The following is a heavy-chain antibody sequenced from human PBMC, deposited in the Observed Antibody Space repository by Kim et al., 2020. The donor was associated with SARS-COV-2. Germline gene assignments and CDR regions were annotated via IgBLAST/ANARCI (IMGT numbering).Heavy chain of an antibody. CDR3: ATHSSSWYSGGMDV. D-gene: IGHD6-13*01. V-gene: IGHV4-59*01. Sequence: NPSLKSRVTISVDTSKNQFSLKLSSVTAADTAVYYCATHSSSWYSGGMDVWGQGTTVTVSS. J-gene: IGHJ6*02.